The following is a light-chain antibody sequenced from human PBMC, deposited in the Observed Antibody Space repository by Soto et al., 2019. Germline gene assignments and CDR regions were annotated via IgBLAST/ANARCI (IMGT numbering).Light chain of an antibody. CDR1: QGISTY. Sequence: DIQMTQSPSSLSASVGDRVTITCRASQGISTYLAWYQQSPGKVPKLLIYAASTLQSGVPSRFSGSGSGTDFTLPISSLQAEDVATYYCHNYNGAPQTFGQGTRVEIK. CDR2: AAS. CDR3: HNYNGAPQT. J-gene: IGKJ1*01. V-gene: IGKV1-27*01.